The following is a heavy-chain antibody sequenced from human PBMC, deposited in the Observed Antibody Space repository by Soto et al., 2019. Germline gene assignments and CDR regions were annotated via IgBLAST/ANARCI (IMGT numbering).Heavy chain of an antibody. Sequence: QVQLVQSGAEVKKPGSSVKVSCKASGGTFSSYAISWVRQAPGQGLEWMGGIIPIFGTANYAQKFQGRVTITADESTSTAYMELSSLRSEDTAVYYCARAGVTMVRGGTGYFDYWGQGTLVTVSS. V-gene: IGHV1-69*12. CDR3: ARAGVTMVRGGTGYFDY. D-gene: IGHD3-10*01. CDR2: IIPIFGTA. CDR1: GGTFSSYA. J-gene: IGHJ4*02.